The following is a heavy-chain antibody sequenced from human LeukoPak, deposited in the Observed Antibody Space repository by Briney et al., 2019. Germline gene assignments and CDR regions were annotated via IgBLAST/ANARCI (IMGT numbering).Heavy chain of an antibody. D-gene: IGHD3-3*01. Sequence: ASVKVSCKASGYTFTDYYMHWVRQAPGQGLEWMGRINPNGGGTNYAQKFQGRVTMTRDTSISTAYMELSRLRSDDTAVYYCARDLGPLRLFGVVKRGWFDPWGQGTLVTVSS. CDR3: ARDLGPLRLFGVVKRGWFDP. J-gene: IGHJ5*02. CDR1: GYTFTDYY. V-gene: IGHV1-2*06. CDR2: INPNGGGT.